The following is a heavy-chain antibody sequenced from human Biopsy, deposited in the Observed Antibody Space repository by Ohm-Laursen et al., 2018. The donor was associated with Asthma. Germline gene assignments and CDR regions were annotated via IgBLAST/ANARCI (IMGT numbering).Heavy chain of an antibody. Sequence: SLRLSCTAPGFTFSDYGMHWVRQAPGKGLDWVAVISFDGSNKNYTDSVKGRFTIPRDNSRNTPHLQMNSLRAEDTAVYYCAKDVFPGWELRRGPDYWGQGTLVTVSS. D-gene: IGHD1-26*01. V-gene: IGHV3-30*18. CDR3: AKDVFPGWELRRGPDY. CDR1: GFTFSDYG. J-gene: IGHJ4*02. CDR2: ISFDGSNK.